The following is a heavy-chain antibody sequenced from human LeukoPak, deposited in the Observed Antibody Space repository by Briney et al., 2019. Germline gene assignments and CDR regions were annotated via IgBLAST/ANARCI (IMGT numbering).Heavy chain of an antibody. Sequence: PSETLSLTCTVSGGSISSYYWSWIRQPPGKGLEWIGYIYYSGSTNYNPSLKSRVTISVDTSKNQFSLKLSSVTAADTAVYYCARDRSFYDSSGSHDAFDIWGQGTMVTVSS. J-gene: IGHJ3*02. CDR2: IYYSGST. D-gene: IGHD3-22*01. CDR3: ARDRSFYDSSGSHDAFDI. V-gene: IGHV4-59*01. CDR1: GGSISSYY.